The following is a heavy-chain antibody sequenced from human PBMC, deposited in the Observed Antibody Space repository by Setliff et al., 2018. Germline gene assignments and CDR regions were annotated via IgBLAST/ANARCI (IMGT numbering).Heavy chain of an antibody. Sequence: SETLSLTCTVSGGSISSGTYYWNWIRQPAGNGLGWIGRIFTTGDTSYNPSLQSRVTISLDKSKSQFSLKLSSVTAADTAVYYCASDFGDYRIGHGFDTWGQGTEVTVSS. CDR2: IFTTGDT. CDR3: ASDFGDYRIGHGFDT. D-gene: IGHD4-17*01. J-gene: IGHJ3*02. CDR1: GGSISSGTYY. V-gene: IGHV4-61*02.